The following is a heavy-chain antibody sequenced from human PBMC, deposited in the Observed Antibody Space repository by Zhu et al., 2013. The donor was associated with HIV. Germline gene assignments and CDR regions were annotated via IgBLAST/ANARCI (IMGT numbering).Heavy chain of an antibody. Sequence: QVQLVQSGAEVKKPGSSVKVSCKASGGTFSSYAISWVRQAPGQGLEWMGGIIPIFGTANYAQKFQGRVTITADESTSTAYMELSSLRSEDTAVYYCARLDYYDSSGYPTHYYYVWTSGAEGTDGHR. D-gene: IGHD3-22*01. CDR2: IIPIFGTA. J-gene: IGHJ6*02. CDR3: ARLDYYDSSGYPTHYYYVWTS. CDR1: GGTFSSYA. V-gene: IGHV1-69*01.